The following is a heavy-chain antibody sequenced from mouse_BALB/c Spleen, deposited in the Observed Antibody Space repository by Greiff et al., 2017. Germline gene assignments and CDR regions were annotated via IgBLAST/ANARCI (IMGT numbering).Heavy chain of an antibody. J-gene: IGHJ3*01. V-gene: IGHV14-3*02. D-gene: IGHD4-1*01. CDR1: GFNIKDTY. CDR3: ARITGTFAY. CDR2: IDPANGNT. Sequence: VQLKESGAELVKPGASVKLSCTASGFNIKDTYMHWVKQRPEQGLEWIGRIDPANGNTKYDPKFQGKATITADTSSNTAYLQLSSLTSEDTAVYYCARITGTFAYWGQGTLVTVSA.